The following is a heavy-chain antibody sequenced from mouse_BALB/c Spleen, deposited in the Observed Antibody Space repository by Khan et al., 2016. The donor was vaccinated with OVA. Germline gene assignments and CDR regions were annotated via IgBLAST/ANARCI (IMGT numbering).Heavy chain of an antibody. J-gene: IGHJ3*01. D-gene: IGHD2-14*01. CDR2: ILYSGST. CDR3: ARSNYRYAFAY. CDR1: GDSITSGY. V-gene: IGHV3-8*02. Sequence: EVQLQESGPSLVKPSQTLSLTCSVTGDSITSGYLCWLRKFPGHNLEYIGYILYSGSTYYNPSLNSRISITRHTSQTQYYLQLNSVTTEDTAAEYCARSNYRYAFAYWGQGTLVTVSA.